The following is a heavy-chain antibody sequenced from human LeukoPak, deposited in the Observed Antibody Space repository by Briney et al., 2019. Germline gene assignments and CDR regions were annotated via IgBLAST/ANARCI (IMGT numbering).Heavy chain of an antibody. CDR2: IRSSGSTI. J-gene: IGHJ3*02. D-gene: IGHD3-9*01. V-gene: IGHV3-48*03. Sequence: QPGGSLRLSCVVSGFTFSNYEMNWVRQAPGKGPEWVSCIRSSGSTIYADSVKGRFTISRDNAKNSLYLQMNSLRAEDTALYYCAKDIRGLRYFDWLFYGLDFKADAFDIWGQGTMVTVSS. CDR1: GFTFSNYE. CDR3: AKDIRGLRYFDWLFYGLDFKADAFDI.